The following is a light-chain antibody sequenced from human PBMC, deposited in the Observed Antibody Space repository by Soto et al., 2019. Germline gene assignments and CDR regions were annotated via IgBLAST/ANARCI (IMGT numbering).Light chain of an antibody. V-gene: IGKV1-39*01. Sequence: DIQMTQSPSSLSASVGDRVTITCRASQSISNYLNWYQQKPGKAPKLLIYTASTLQTGVPSRFSGSGSGTDFTLTISSLQPEDIATYYCQQSYRATTFGGGTKVEIK. CDR2: TAS. CDR3: QQSYRATT. CDR1: QSISNY. J-gene: IGKJ4*01.